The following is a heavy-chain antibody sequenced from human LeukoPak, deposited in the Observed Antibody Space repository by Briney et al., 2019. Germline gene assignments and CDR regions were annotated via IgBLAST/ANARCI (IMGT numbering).Heavy chain of an antibody. D-gene: IGHD6-19*01. CDR1: GYTFTSYY. J-gene: IGHJ5*02. CDR3: ARMSIAVAGPRDYNWFDP. V-gene: IGHV1-46*01. CDR2: INPSGGGT. Sequence: GASVTVSCKASGYTFTSYYMHWVRQAPGQGLEWMAIINPSGGGTSYAQEFQGRVTMTRDTSTSTVYMELSSLRSEDTAVYYCARMSIAVAGPRDYNWFDPWGQGTLVTVSS.